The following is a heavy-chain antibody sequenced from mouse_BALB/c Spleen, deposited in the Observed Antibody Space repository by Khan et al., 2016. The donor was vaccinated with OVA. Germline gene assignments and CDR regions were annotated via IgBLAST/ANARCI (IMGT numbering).Heavy chain of an antibody. V-gene: IGHV2-9*02. D-gene: IGHD1-3*01. CDR1: GFSLSNYG. J-gene: IGHJ3*01. CDR3: ARAFYNGAWFAY. CDR2: IWAGGST. Sequence: QVQLKESGPGLVAPSQTLSITCTVSGFSLSNYGVHWVRQPPGKGLEWLGVIWAGGSTNHNSALMSRLTISKDNSKSQGFLKMNSLQTEDTAMYYCARAFYNGAWFAYWGQGTLVTVSA.